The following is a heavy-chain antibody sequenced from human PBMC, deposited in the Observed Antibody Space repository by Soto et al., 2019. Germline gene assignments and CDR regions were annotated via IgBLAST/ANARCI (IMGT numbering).Heavy chain of an antibody. Sequence: SETLSLTCAVYGGSFSGYYWSWIRQPPGKGLEWIGYINYSGSTNYNPSLKSRVTISVDTSKNQFSLKLSSVTAADTAVYYCARRWGPTFDFWGQGTLVTVSS. CDR2: INYSGST. CDR3: ARRWGPTFDF. D-gene: IGHD1-26*01. J-gene: IGHJ4*02. CDR1: GGSFSGYY. V-gene: IGHV4-59*01.